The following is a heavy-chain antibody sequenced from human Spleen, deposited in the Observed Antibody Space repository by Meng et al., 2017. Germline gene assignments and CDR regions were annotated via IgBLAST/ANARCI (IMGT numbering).Heavy chain of an antibody. Sequence: ASVKVSCKASGYTFPDYWLHWVRRAPGQGLEWMGRINPKNGDTRYAQRFQGRVTMTRDTSISTAYMELSRLRSDDTAVYYCARLGTPYCSGGSCYWRAGWFDPWGQGTLVTVSS. CDR2: INPKNGDT. V-gene: IGHV1-2*06. D-gene: IGHD2-15*01. J-gene: IGHJ5*02. CDR3: ARLGTPYCSGGSCYWRAGWFDP. CDR1: GYTFPDYW.